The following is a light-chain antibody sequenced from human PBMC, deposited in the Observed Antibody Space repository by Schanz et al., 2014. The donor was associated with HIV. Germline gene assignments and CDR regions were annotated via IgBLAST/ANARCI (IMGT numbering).Light chain of an antibody. V-gene: IGLV2-14*03. CDR3: SSYTSSNTLV. J-gene: IGLJ2*01. Sequence: QFALTQPASVSGSPGQSITVSCTGARSDVGGYNYVSWYQQHPGKAPKLIIYNVNSRPSGISNRFSGSKSGNTASLTISGLQSEDEADYYCSSYTSSNTLVFGGGTKLTVL. CDR1: RSDVGGYNY. CDR2: NVN.